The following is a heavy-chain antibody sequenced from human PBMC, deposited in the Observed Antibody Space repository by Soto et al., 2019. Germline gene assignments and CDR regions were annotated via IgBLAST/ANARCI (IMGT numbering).Heavy chain of an antibody. CDR2: IKSESDGWTT. J-gene: IGHJ5*02. Sequence: GGSLRLSCAASGFTFSNACMSWVRQAPGKGLEWVGRIKSESDGWTTDYAAPVIGSSTISTDDSKNTLDQQMNSRKNEDKAVDYCNAGEDAEKGCFDPWGQGTLVTVSS. D-gene: IGHD3-10*02. CDR1: GFTFSNAC. CDR3: NAGEDAEKGCFDP. V-gene: IGHV3-15*01.